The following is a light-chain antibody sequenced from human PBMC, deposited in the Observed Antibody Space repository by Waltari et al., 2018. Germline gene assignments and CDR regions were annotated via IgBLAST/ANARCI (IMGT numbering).Light chain of an antibody. J-gene: IGLJ2*01. CDR3: NSRDSSGNHLEG. V-gene: IGLV3-19*01. CDR2: GRN. CDR1: SLRSYY. Sequence: SSKLTQDPAVSVALGQTVRITCQGDSLRSYYASWYQQKPGQAPVLVIYGRNNRPSGIPNRFSGSSSGNTASLTITGAQAEDEADYFCNSRDSSGNHLEGFGGGTKLDVL.